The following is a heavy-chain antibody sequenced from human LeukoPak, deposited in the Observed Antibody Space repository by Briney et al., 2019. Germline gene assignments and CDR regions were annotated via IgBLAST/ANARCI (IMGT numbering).Heavy chain of an antibody. J-gene: IGHJ6*02. CDR1: GYTFTAYY. Sequence: ASVKVSCKASGYTFTAYYIHWVRQAPGQGLEWMGWVNPNSGGTNYAQKFQGRVSMTTDTSISTAYMELSSLRSDDTAVFYCVRSPLGSYYCYGMDVWGQGTTVTVSS. CDR3: VRSPLGSYYCYGMDV. D-gene: IGHD7-27*01. CDR2: VNPNSGGT. V-gene: IGHV1-2*02.